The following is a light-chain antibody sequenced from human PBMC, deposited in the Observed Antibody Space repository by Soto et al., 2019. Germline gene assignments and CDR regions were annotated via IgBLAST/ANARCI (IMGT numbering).Light chain of an antibody. Sequence: DXRMTQSPSTLSASVGDRVTMTCRASQSISNRLAWYQKKPGKAPKVLIYDASNSESGVPSMFTGSGSGTELILTIRSLQPDDFATYYCQHYGGMWTFGQWTKVDI. J-gene: IGKJ1*01. V-gene: IGKV1-5*01. CDR3: QHYGGMWT. CDR2: DAS. CDR1: QSISNR.